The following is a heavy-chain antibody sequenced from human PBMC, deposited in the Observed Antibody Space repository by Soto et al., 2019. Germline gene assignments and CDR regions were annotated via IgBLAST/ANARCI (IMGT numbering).Heavy chain of an antibody. CDR2: ISSSSSYI. J-gene: IGHJ4*02. Sequence: EVQLVESGGGLVKPGGSLRLSCAASGFTFSSYSMNWVRQAPGKGLEWVSSISSSSSYIYYADSVKGRFTISRDNAKNSLYLQMNSLRAEDTAVYYCARDKMRYYYFWSGYRIWGQGTLVTVSS. CDR3: ARDKMRYYYFWSGYRI. CDR1: GFTFSSYS. V-gene: IGHV3-21*01. D-gene: IGHD3-3*01.